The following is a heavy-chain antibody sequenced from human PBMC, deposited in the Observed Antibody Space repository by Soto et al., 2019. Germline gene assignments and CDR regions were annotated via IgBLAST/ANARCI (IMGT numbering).Heavy chain of an antibody. Sequence: ASVKVSCKASGYTFTSYGISWVRQAPGQGLEWMRWISAYNGNTNYAQKLQGRVTMTTDTSTSTAYMELRSLRSDDTAVYYCARGPEYVIAVAGIPFFDYWGQGTLVTVSS. CDR1: GYTFTSYG. CDR3: ARGPEYVIAVAGIPFFDY. D-gene: IGHD6-19*01. J-gene: IGHJ4*02. V-gene: IGHV1-18*01. CDR2: ISAYNGNT.